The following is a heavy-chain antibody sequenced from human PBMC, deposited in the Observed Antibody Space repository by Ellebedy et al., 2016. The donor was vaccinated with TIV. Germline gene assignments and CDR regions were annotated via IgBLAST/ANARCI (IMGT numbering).Heavy chain of an antibody. D-gene: IGHD3-22*01. CDR1: GFTINTYW. CDR2: INSDGSSI. Sequence: GESLKISCAASGFTINTYWMHWVRQAPGKGLVWVSRINSDGSSISYADSVKGRFTISRDIAKNSLYLQMNSLRDEDTAVYYCARDYYDSSGYYYGGYWGQGTLVTVSS. J-gene: IGHJ4*02. V-gene: IGHV3-74*01. CDR3: ARDYYDSSGYYYGGY.